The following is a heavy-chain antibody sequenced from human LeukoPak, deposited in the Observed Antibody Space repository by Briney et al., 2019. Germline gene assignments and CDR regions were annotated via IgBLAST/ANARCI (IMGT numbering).Heavy chain of an antibody. D-gene: IGHD3-9*01. Sequence: PGGSLRLSCAATGFTFSDYYMSWIRQAPGKGLHRVSYISSSSSYTNYADYVKGRFTISRDNAKNSLYLQMNSLRAEDTAVYFFLQAEDGIRYFDWYNWFDPWGQGTLVTVSS. CDR2: ISSSSSYT. CDR3: LQAEDGIRYFDWYNWFDP. V-gene: IGHV3-11*03. J-gene: IGHJ5*02. CDR1: GFTFSDYY.